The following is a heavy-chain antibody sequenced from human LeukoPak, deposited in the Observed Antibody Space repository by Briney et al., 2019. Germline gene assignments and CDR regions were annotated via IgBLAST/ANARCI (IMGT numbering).Heavy chain of an antibody. D-gene: IGHD2-21*02. Sequence: SETLCLTCTVSGGSISSYYWSWIRQPPGEGLEWIGYIYYSGSTNYNPSLKSRVTISVDTSKNQFSLKLSSVTAADTAVYYCARRDCGGDCYSGYDAFDIWGQGTMVTVSS. CDR1: GGSISSYY. CDR3: ARRDCGGDCYSGYDAFDI. CDR2: IYYSGST. J-gene: IGHJ3*02. V-gene: IGHV4-59*08.